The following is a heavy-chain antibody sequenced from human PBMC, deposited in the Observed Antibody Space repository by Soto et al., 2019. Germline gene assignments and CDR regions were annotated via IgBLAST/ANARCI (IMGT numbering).Heavy chain of an antibody. CDR2: SA. CDR1: GGTFSIYT. D-gene: IGHD2-15*01. V-gene: IGHV1-69*01. J-gene: IGHJ5*02. CDR3: AREGPPDIAWFDP. Sequence: QVQLVQSGAEVKKPGSSVKVSCKASGGTFSIYTISWVRQAPGQGLEWMGGSANSAQKFQGRLTVTADESTSTGYLELSSLTSEDTAVYYCAREGPPDIAWFDPWGQGTLVRVSS.